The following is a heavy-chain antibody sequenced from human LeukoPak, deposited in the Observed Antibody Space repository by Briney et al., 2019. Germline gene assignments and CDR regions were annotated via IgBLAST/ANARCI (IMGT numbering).Heavy chain of an antibody. CDR1: GFTFDDYA. D-gene: IGHD4-23*01. Sequence: GGSLRLSCAASGFTFDDYAMHWVRQAPGKGLEWVSGISWNSGSIGYADSVKGRFTISRDNAKNSLYLQMNSLRAEDTALYYCAKDILSDYGGNSFDYWGQGTLVTVSS. CDR3: AKDILSDYGGNSFDY. J-gene: IGHJ4*02. CDR2: ISWNSGSI. V-gene: IGHV3-9*01.